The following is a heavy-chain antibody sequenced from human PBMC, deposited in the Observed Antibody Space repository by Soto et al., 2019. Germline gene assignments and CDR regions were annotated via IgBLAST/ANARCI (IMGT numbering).Heavy chain of an antibody. CDR3: VKDTYYYDSSGYYIFDY. CDR1: GLTFSRYG. CDR2: ISYDGSNK. J-gene: IGHJ4*02. D-gene: IGHD3-22*01. Sequence: QEQLVESGGGVVQPGRSLGLSCAASGLTFSRYGMHWVRQAPGKGLEWAAHISYDGSNKHYAESVKGRFTISRDSSKNTLYLQMNSLRAEDTAVYYCVKDTYYYDSSGYYIFDYWGQGTLVAVSS. V-gene: IGHV3-30*18.